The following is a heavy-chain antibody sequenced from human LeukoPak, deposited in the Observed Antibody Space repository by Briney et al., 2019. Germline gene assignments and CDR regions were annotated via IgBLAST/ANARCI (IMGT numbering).Heavy chain of an antibody. D-gene: IGHD2-8*01. CDR1: GFTFSSYG. CDR3: AKDRCSNGIGCYYYYMDV. V-gene: IGHV3-30*02. Sequence: AGGSLRLSCAASGFTFSSYGMHWVRQAPGKGLEWLAYIQNDGSNEQYADSVKGRFSISRDSSKNILYLQMNSLRAEDTAVYYCAKDRCSNGIGCYYYYMDVWGKGTTVTISS. CDR2: IQNDGSNE. J-gene: IGHJ6*03.